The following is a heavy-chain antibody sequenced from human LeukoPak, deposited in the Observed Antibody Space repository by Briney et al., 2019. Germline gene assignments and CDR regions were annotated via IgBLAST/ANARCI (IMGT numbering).Heavy chain of an antibody. CDR3: AKDIAGYKYGFGLEFDC. D-gene: IGHD5-18*01. Sequence: GGSLRLSCAASGFTFADYALHWVRQAPGKGLEWVSLISGDGGSTYNADSVKGRFTISRDNSKNSLYLQMNSLRIEDTALYYCAKDIAGYKYGFGLEFDCWGQGTMVTVSS. CDR2: ISGDGGST. CDR1: GFTFADYA. J-gene: IGHJ4*02. V-gene: IGHV3-43*02.